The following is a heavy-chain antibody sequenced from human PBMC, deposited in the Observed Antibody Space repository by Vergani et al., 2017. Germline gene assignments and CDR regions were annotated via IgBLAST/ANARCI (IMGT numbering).Heavy chain of an antibody. CDR3: ARVITYYYDSSGYYVPYYYYGMDV. Sequence: QVQLQESGPGLVKPSQTLSLTCTVSGASINNDFYYWHWIRQPAGKGLEWIGRIYVSGITDYNSSLQSRVSMSVDTSKNQFSLTLTSVTAADTAVYYCARVITYYYDSSGYYVPYYYYGMDVWGQGTTVTVSS. CDR1: GASINNDFYY. J-gene: IGHJ6*02. CDR2: IYVSGIT. D-gene: IGHD3-22*01. V-gene: IGHV4-61*02.